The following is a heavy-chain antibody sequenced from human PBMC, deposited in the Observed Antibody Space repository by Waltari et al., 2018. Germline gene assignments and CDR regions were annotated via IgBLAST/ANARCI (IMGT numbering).Heavy chain of an antibody. J-gene: IGHJ4*02. CDR1: GYTFTDYY. D-gene: IGHD3-22*01. CDR3: ETDSSGHVE. Sequence: EVQLVQSGAEVKKPGATVKISCTASGYTFTDYYMHWGQQAPGQGLEWMGRVDPEDGATSNGSEFQGRVTITAATSTVTAYMELSSLRAEDTAVYYCETDSSGHVEWGQGTLVTVSS. CDR2: VDPEDGAT. V-gene: IGHV1-69-2*01.